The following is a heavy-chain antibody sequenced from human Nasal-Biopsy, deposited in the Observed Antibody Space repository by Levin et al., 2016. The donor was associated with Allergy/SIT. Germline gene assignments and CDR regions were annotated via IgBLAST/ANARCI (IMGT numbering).Heavy chain of an antibody. J-gene: IGHJ4*02. CDR1: GFTFSSYW. D-gene: IGHD6-13*01. CDR3: AREAAAGDFDH. Sequence: GGSLRLSCAVSGFTFSSYWMSWVRQAPGKGLEWVANIKEDRSQKSYVDSVRGRFIISRDNAKNSLDLQMNSLRAEDTAVYFCAREAAAGDFDHWGQGTLVAVSS. V-gene: IGHV3-7*03. CDR2: IKEDRSQK.